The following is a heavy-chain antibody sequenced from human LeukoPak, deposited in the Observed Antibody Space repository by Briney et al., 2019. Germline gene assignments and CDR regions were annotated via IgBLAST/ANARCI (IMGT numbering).Heavy chain of an antibody. CDR2: IFYSGTT. CDR1: GGSISSYY. J-gene: IGHJ4*02. D-gene: IGHD5-18*01. V-gene: IGHV4-59*01. CDR3: ATEGGLQLGDY. Sequence: SETLSLTCTVSGGSISSYYWSWIRQPPGKGLEWIGFIFYSGTTNYNPSLKSRVTISVDTSKNQFSLKLSSVTAADTAVYYCATEGGLQLGDYWGQGTLVTVSS.